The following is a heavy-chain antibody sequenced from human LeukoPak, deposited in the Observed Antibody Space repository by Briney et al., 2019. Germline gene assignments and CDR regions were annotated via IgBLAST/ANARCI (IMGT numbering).Heavy chain of an antibody. CDR3: ARRYCSGGSCYRWFDP. CDR1: GYTFTGYY. J-gene: IGHJ5*02. D-gene: IGHD2-15*01. Sequence: ASVTVSCKASGYTFTGYYMHWVRQAPGQGLEWMGWINPNSGGTNYAQKFQGRVTMTRDTSISTAYMELSRLRSDDTAVYYCARRYCSGGSCYRWFDPWGQGTLVTVSS. CDR2: INPNSGGT. V-gene: IGHV1-2*02.